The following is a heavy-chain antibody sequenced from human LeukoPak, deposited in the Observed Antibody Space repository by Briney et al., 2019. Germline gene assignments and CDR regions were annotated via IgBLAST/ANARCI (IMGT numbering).Heavy chain of an antibody. CDR1: GGSFSGYY. CDR2: INHSGST. D-gene: IGHD2-8*01. CDR3: ARDGVDYSDAFDI. Sequence: SQTLSLTCAVYGGSFSGYYWSWIRQPPGKGLEWIGEINHSGSTNYNPSLKSRVTISVDTSKNQFSLRLSSVTAADTAVYYCARDGVDYSDAFDIWGQGTMVTVSS. V-gene: IGHV4-34*01. J-gene: IGHJ3*02.